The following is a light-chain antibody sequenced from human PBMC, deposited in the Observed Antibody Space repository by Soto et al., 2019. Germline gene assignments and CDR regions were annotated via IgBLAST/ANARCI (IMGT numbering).Light chain of an antibody. CDR3: QQYGRSLLT. J-gene: IGKJ4*01. Sequence: EIVLTQSPATLSLSPGERATLSCRASQSVSSSYLAWYQQKPGQAPSLLIYGASSRATGIPDRFSGSGSGTDFTLTISRLEPEDFAVYYCQQYGRSLLTFGGGTKVDI. CDR1: QSVSSSY. CDR2: GAS. V-gene: IGKV3-20*01.